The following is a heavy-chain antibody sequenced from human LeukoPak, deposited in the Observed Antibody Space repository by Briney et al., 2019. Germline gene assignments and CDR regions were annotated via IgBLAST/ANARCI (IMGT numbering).Heavy chain of an antibody. V-gene: IGHV3-30-3*01. J-gene: IGHJ4*02. CDR1: GFTFSSYA. D-gene: IGHD3-10*01. Sequence: GGSLRLSCAASGFTFSSYAMHWVRQAPGKGLEWVAVISYDGSNKYYADSVKGRFTISRDNSKNTLYLQMNSLRAEDTAVYYCARDPNYGSGSYRLPFDYWGQGTLVTVSS. CDR2: ISYDGSNK. CDR3: ARDPNYGSGSYRLPFDY.